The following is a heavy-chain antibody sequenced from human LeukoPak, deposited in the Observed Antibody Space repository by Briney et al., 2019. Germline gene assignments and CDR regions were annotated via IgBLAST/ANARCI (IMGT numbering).Heavy chain of an antibody. CDR1: GFTFSTYA. D-gene: IGHD4-23*01. V-gene: IGHV3-74*01. Sequence: GGSLRLSCAASGFTFSTYAMSWVRQAPGKGLVWVSRINSDGSSTSYADSVKGRFTISRDNAKNTLYLQMNSLRAEDTAVYYCARDNPWTTVVTPGWFDPWGQGTLVTVSS. J-gene: IGHJ5*02. CDR3: ARDNPWTTVVTPGWFDP. CDR2: INSDGSST.